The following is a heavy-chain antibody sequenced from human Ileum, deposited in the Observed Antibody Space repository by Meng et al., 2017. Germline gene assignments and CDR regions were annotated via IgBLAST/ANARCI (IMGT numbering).Heavy chain of an antibody. Sequence: QLQLQESGPGLGKPSETLSLTCAVSGDTIRYSSHYWGRVRHPPGQGLEWIGSIYYNGNTYYSPSLKSRASISVDTSKNQFSLKLSSVTAADTAVYYCARPVVTTALGGFDYWGQGTLVTVSS. D-gene: IGHD2-21*02. CDR2: IYYNGNT. CDR3: ARPVVTTALGGFDY. J-gene: IGHJ4*02. V-gene: IGHV4-39*01. CDR1: GDTIRYSSHY.